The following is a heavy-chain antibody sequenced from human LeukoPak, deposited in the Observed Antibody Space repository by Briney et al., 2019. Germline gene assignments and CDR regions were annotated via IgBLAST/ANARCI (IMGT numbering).Heavy chain of an antibody. CDR1: GFTFSSYA. J-gene: IGHJ4*02. CDR3: ARGATYFDY. V-gene: IGHV3-23*01. CDR2: ISGSGGRI. Sequence: GGSLRLSCAASGFTFSSYAMSWVRQAPGKGLEWVSGISGSGGRIFYADSVKGRFTISRDNSKNTLYLQMNSLRAEDAAVYYCARGATYFDYWGQGTLVTVSA.